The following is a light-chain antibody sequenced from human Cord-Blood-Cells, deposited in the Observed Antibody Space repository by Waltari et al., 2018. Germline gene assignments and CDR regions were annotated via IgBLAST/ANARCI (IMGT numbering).Light chain of an antibody. CDR2: GAS. CDR1: QSVSSN. V-gene: IGKV3-15*01. J-gene: IGKJ1*01. Sequence: EIVMTQSPATLSVSPGERATLSCRASQSVSSNLAWYQQKPGQAPRLLIYGASTRATGIPARFRASGSGPEVTLTISSLQSEDFAVYYCQQYNSWPRVTGGAFGQGTKVEIK. CDR3: QQYNSWPRVTGGA.